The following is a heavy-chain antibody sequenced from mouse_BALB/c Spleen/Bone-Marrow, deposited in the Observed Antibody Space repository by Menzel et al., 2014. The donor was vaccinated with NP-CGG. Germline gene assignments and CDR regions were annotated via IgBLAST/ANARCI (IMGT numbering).Heavy chain of an antibody. Sequence: VQLKQSGPELVKPGASVKIPCKAPGYTFTDYRMNWVKESHGKSLEWIGDINPNNGSTIYNQKFKGKATLTVDKSSSTAYMELRSLTSEDTAVYYCARAGYYTLFAYWGQGTLVTVSA. D-gene: IGHD2-3*01. J-gene: IGHJ3*01. CDR2: INPNNGST. CDR3: ARAGYYTLFAY. V-gene: IGHV1-18*01. CDR1: GYTFTDYR.